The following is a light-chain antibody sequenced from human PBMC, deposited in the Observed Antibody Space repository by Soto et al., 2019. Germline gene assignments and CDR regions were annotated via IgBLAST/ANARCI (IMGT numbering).Light chain of an antibody. CDR3: LPDYSDTRT. V-gene: IGKV1-6*01. CDR2: ATS. CDR1: QDIRTE. Sequence: AIQMTQSPSSLSASVGDRVTITCRASQDIRTELGWYQQKPGNAPKLLIYATSILQSGVPSRFSGIGSGTDFTLTISSLQPEDFATYYCLPDYSDTRTFGQVTKVDIK. J-gene: IGKJ1*01.